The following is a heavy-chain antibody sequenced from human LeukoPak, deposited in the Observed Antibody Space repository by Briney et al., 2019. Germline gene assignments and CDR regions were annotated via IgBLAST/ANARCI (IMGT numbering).Heavy chain of an antibody. D-gene: IGHD3-22*01. Sequence: GASVKVSCKVSGYTLTELAMHWVRQAPGKGIEWMGGFDSEDGETTYAQKFQGRVTMTEDTSTHTAYMELSSLRSEDTAVYYCATVSRGYYDSSGYPFDYWGQGTLVTVSS. J-gene: IGHJ4*02. CDR1: GYTLTELA. V-gene: IGHV1-24*01. CDR2: FDSEDGET. CDR3: ATVSRGYYDSSGYPFDY.